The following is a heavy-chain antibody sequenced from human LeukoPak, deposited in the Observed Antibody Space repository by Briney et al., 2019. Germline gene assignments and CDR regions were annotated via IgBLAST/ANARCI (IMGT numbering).Heavy chain of an antibody. Sequence: SETLSLTCTVSGGSISSYYWSWIRQPPGKGLEWIGYIYYSGSTNYNPSLKSRVTISVDTSKNQFSLKLSSVTAADTAVYYCARHRVATIFDYWGQGTQVTVSS. V-gene: IGHV4-59*08. CDR2: IYYSGST. D-gene: IGHD5-12*01. CDR1: GGSISSYY. J-gene: IGHJ4*02. CDR3: ARHRVATIFDY.